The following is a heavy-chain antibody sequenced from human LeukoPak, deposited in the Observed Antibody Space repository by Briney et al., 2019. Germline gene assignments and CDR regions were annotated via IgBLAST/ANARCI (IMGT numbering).Heavy chain of an antibody. CDR2: ISGSGGST. V-gene: IGHV3-23*01. CDR3: AKESYDSSRYPYFDY. Sequence: SGVSLRLSCAASGFTFSRYARSWVRQAPGKGLEGVSAISGSGGSTYYADSVKGQFTISRDNSKNSLYLQMNSLRAEDTAVYYCAKESYDSSRYPYFDYWGRGTLVTVSS. D-gene: IGHD3-22*01. CDR1: GFTFSRYA. J-gene: IGHJ4*02.